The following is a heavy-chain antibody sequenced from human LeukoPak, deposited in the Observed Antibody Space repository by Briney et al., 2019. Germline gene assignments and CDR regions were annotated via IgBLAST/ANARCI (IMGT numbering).Heavy chain of an antibody. D-gene: IGHD6-13*01. CDR1: GYTFTSYY. V-gene: IGHV1-46*01. CDR2: INPSGGST. Sequence: ASVKVSCKASGYTFTSYYMHWVRQAPGQGLEWMGIINPSGGSTSYAQKFQGRVTMTRDTSTCTVYMELSSLRSEDTAVYYCARSYRAAAAGTVIDYWGQGTLVTVSS. CDR3: ARSYRAAAAGTVIDY. J-gene: IGHJ4*02.